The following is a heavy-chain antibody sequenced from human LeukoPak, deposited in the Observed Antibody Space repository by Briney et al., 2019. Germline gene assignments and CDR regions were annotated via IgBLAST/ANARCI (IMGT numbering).Heavy chain of an antibody. Sequence: GGSLRLSCAASGFTFSRHGMNWVRQAPGKGLEWVSSISSSGSYIYYADSVKGRFTISRDNAKNSLYLQMNSLRAEDTAVYYCARMHDFWSGYPHFDYWGQGTLVTVSS. J-gene: IGHJ4*02. CDR1: GFTFSRHG. D-gene: IGHD3-3*01. CDR3: ARMHDFWSGYPHFDY. V-gene: IGHV3-21*01. CDR2: ISSSGSYI.